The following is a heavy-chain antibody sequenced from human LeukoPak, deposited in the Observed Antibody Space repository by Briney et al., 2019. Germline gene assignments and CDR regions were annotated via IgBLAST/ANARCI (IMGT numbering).Heavy chain of an antibody. CDR1: GFTFSSYA. Sequence: GGSLRLSCAASGFTFSSYAMSWVRQAPGKGLEWVSAISGSGGSTYYADSVKGRFTISRDNSKNALYLQMNSLRAEDTAVYYCAKARYLRDWFDPWGQGTLVTVSS. CDR3: AKARYLRDWFDP. V-gene: IGHV3-23*01. J-gene: IGHJ5*02. CDR2: ISGSGGST. D-gene: IGHD1-14*01.